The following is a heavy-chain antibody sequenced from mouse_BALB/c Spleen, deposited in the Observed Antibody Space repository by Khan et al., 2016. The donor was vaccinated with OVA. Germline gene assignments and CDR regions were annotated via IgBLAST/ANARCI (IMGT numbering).Heavy chain of an antibody. CDR2: IYPGSDNA. J-gene: IGHJ2*01. CDR3: ARGDGYYVYFDY. CDR1: GYTFTYYV. Sequence: VQLKESGPELVKPGASVKMSCKASGYTFTYYVITWVKQRTGQGLEWIGEIYPGSDNAYYNERFKGKATLTADKSSNTTNMQLSSLTSEDSAVYFCARGDGYYVYFDYWGQGTTLTVSS. V-gene: IGHV1-77*01. D-gene: IGHD2-3*01.